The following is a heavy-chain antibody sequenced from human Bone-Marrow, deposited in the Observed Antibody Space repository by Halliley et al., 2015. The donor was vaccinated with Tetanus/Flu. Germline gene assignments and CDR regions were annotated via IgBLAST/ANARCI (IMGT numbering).Heavy chain of an antibody. V-gene: IGHV4-59*09. CDR3: ARGRGEPSSWALSLPFDY. CDR2: YYSGST. Sequence: YYSGSTKYTPSHKTRVPTSLDPPKNQFSLQRSSVTAADTAVYYCARGRGEPSSWALSLPFDYWGQGTLVTVSS. J-gene: IGHJ4*02. D-gene: IGHD6-13*01.